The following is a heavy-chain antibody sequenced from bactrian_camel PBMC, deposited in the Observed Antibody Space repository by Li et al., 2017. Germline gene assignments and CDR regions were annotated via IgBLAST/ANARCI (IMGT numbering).Heavy chain of an antibody. CDR1: GFTSYSCA. V-gene: IGHV3S55*01. Sequence: HVQLVESGGGSVQAGGSLRLSCTAPGFTSYSCAIDWYRQAAGKRREWVSTISFDGRALYADSVKGRFTTSKNVTKDTVYLQMSDLKPEDTAMYSCHDNQCHRGWPGAYRGPGTQVTVS. D-gene: IGHD1*01. CDR2: ISFDGRA. CDR3: HDNQCHRGWPGAY. J-gene: IGHJ4*01.